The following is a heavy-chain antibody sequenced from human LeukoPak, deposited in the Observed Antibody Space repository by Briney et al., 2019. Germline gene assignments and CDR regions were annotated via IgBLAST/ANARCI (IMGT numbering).Heavy chain of an antibody. CDR3: TTVPPEWELLQDFDY. Sequence: GGSLRLSCAASGFTFSNAWMSWVRQAPGKGLEWVGRIKSETDGGTTDYAAPVKGRFTISRDDSKNTLYLQMNSLKTEDTAVYYCTTVPPEWELLQDFDYWGQGTLVTVSS. D-gene: IGHD1-26*01. V-gene: IGHV3-15*01. CDR2: IKSETDGGTT. CDR1: GFTFSNAW. J-gene: IGHJ4*02.